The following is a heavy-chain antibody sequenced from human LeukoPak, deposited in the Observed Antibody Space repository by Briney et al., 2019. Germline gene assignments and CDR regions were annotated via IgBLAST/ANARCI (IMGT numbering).Heavy chain of an antibody. J-gene: IGHJ4*02. Sequence: ASVKVSCKASGYTFTSYGISWVRQAPGQGLEWMGWISAYNGNTNYAQKLQGRVTMTTDTSTSTAYMELRSLRSDDTAVYYCARDHYVTVVRGVIPLDYWGQGTLVTVSS. CDR1: GYTFTSYG. V-gene: IGHV1-18*01. D-gene: IGHD3-10*01. CDR2: ISAYNGNT. CDR3: ARDHYVTVVRGVIPLDY.